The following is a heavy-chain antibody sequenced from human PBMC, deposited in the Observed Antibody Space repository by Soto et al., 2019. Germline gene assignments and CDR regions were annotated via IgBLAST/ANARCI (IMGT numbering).Heavy chain of an antibody. CDR2: ISSSSSYI. CDR3: ARDRSIAVAGTDYFDY. J-gene: IGHJ4*02. D-gene: IGHD6-19*01. V-gene: IGHV3-21*01. Sequence: GGSLRLSCAASGFTFSSYSMNWVRQAPGKGLEWVSSISSSSSYIYYADSVKGRFTISRDNAKNSLYLQMNSLRAEDTAVYYCARDRSIAVAGTDYFDYWGQGTL. CDR1: GFTFSSYS.